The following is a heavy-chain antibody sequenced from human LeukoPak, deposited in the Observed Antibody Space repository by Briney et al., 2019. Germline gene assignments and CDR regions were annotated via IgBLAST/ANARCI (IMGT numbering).Heavy chain of an antibody. V-gene: IGHV4-34*01. Sequence: SETLSLTCAVYGGSFSGYYWSWIPQPPGKGLEWIGEINHSGSTNHNPSLKSRVTISVDTSKDQFSLKLSSVPAADTAVYYCAMGDYYGSGSYYNVPWFDPWGQGTLVTVSS. D-gene: IGHD3-10*01. CDR2: INHSGST. J-gene: IGHJ5*02. CDR3: AMGDYYGSGSYYNVPWFDP. CDR1: GGSFSGYY.